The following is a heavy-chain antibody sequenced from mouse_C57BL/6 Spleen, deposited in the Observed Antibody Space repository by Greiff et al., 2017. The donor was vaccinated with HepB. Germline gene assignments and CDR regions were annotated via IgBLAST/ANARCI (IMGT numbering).Heavy chain of an antibody. V-gene: IGHV5-6*01. D-gene: IGHD1-1*01. CDR1: GFTFSSYG. CDR2: ISSGGSYT. CDR3: ARYGMGFAY. J-gene: IGHJ3*01. Sequence: EVQGVESGGDLVKPGGSLKLSCAASGFTFSSYGMSWVRQTPDKRLEWVATISSGGSYTYYPDSVKGRFTISRDNAKNTLYLQMSSLKSEDTAMYYCARYGMGFAYSGEGTLVTVSP.